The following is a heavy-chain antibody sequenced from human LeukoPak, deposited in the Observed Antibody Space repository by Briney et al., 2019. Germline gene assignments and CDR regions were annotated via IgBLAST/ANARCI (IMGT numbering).Heavy chain of an antibody. Sequence: GGSLRLSCAASGFTFSSYSMNWVRQAPGKGLEWVSSISSSSSYIYYADSVKGRFTISRDNAKNSLYQQMNSLRAEDTAVYYCARDNGGYCSSTSCYTDAFDIWGQGTMVTVSS. CDR1: GFTFSSYS. D-gene: IGHD2-2*02. V-gene: IGHV3-21*01. J-gene: IGHJ3*02. CDR3: ARDNGGYCSSTSCYTDAFDI. CDR2: ISSSSSYI.